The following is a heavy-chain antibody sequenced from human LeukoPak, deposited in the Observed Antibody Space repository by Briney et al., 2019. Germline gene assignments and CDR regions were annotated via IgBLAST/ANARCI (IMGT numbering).Heavy chain of an antibody. CDR2: IYYSGST. J-gene: IGHJ5*02. CDR3: ARHEYSGSYYGLSWFDP. V-gene: IGHV4-39*01. CDR1: GGSFSGYY. D-gene: IGHD1-26*01. Sequence: SETLSLTCAVYGGSFSGYYWGWIRQPPGKGLEWIASIYYSGSTYYNPSLKRRVTISVDTYKNQLSLQLSSLTAADTAVYYCARHEYSGSYYGLSWFDPWGQGTLVTVSS.